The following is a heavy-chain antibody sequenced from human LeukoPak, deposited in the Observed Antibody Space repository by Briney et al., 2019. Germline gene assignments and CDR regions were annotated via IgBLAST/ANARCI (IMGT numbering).Heavy chain of an antibody. J-gene: IGHJ4*02. CDR2: ISDDGGRK. V-gene: IGHV3-30*04. Sequence: GGSLRLSCTVSGFTFSTYSMHWLRQAPGKGLEWVTVISDDGGRKYYTDSVKGRFTISRDNSKNTLYLQMNSLRAEDTAVYYCARDHKLAPNNFDYSGQGALVTVSS. CDR1: GFTFSTYS. D-gene: IGHD3-3*02. CDR3: ARDHKLAPNNFDY.